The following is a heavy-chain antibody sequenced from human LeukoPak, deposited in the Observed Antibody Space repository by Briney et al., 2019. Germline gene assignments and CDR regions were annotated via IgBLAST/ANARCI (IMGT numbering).Heavy chain of an antibody. D-gene: IGHD3-22*01. CDR3: ARGSRGLYYYDSSGYSTGY. V-gene: IGHV1-2*02. CDR1: GYTFAGYY. J-gene: IGHJ4*02. CDR2: INPNSGGT. Sequence: GASVKVSCNASGYTFAGYYMHWVRQAPGQGLEWMGWINPNSGGTNYAQKFQGRVTMTRDTSISTAYMELSRLRSDDTAVYYCARGSRGLYYYDSSGYSTGYWGQGTLVTVSS.